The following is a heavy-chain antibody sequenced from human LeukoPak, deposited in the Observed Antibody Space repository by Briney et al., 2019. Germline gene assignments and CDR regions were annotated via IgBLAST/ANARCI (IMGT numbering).Heavy chain of an antibody. V-gene: IGHV3-53*01. J-gene: IGHJ3*02. CDR2: IYSDGRT. Sequence: TGGSLRLSCAASAFTVSNKYMTWVGQAPGKGLEWVSLIYSDGRTYYADSVKGRCTISRDNSKNTLYLQMNSLRVEDTAVYFCARGLSLSGYLDAFDIWGQGTMVTVSS. CDR3: ARGLSLSGYLDAFDI. D-gene: IGHD3-22*01. CDR1: AFTVSNKY.